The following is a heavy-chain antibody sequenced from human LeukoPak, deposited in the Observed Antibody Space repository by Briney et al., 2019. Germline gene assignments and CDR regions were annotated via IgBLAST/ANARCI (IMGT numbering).Heavy chain of an antibody. Sequence: SSETLSLTCTVSGGPISSGDYYWSWIRQPPGKGLEWIGYIYYSGSTYYNPSLKSRVTISVDTPKNQFSLKLSSVTAADTAVYYCASASPNIVVVPAARNDAFDIWGQGTMVTVSS. D-gene: IGHD2-2*01. CDR1: GGPISSGDYY. CDR3: ASASPNIVVVPAARNDAFDI. V-gene: IGHV4-30-4*08. J-gene: IGHJ3*02. CDR2: IYYSGST.